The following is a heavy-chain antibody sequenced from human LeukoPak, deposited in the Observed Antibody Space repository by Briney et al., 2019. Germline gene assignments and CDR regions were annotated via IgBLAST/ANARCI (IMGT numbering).Heavy chain of an antibody. Sequence: PGRSLRLSCAASGFTFRSYGMYWVRQAPGKGLEWVAVIWYDGSNKYYADSVKGRFTISRDNSKNTLFLQINSLRAEDTAVYYCARPYYYDSSGYSPYGMDVWGQGTTVTVSS. CDR2: IWYDGSNK. CDR1: GFTFRSYG. J-gene: IGHJ6*02. V-gene: IGHV3-33*01. CDR3: ARPYYYDSSGYSPYGMDV. D-gene: IGHD3-22*01.